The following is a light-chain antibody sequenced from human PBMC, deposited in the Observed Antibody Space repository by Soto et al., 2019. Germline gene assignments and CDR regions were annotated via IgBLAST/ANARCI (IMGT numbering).Light chain of an antibody. CDR3: QQYFDTPFT. CDR1: QSVLHSSNSNNY. J-gene: IGKJ5*01. V-gene: IGKV4-1*01. Sequence: DIVMTQSPDSLAVSLGERATINCKSSQSVLHSSNSNNYLAWYQQKSGQPPKLLIYWASTRESGVPDRFSGSGSGTDFTLTINSLQAEDVAVYYCQQYFDTPFTFGQGTRLEIK. CDR2: WAS.